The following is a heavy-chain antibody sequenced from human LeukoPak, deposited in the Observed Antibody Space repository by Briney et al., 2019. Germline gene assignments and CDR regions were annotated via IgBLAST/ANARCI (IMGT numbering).Heavy chain of an antibody. D-gene: IGHD6-19*01. CDR2: IYYSGST. Sequence: PSETLSLTCTVSGGSISSYYWSWIRQPPGKGLEWIGYIYYSGSTNYNPSLKSRVTISVDTSKNQFSLKLSSVTAADTAVYYCAREAYSSGQASSAYYYYYYMDVWGKGTTVTISS. V-gene: IGHV4-59*01. CDR1: GGSISSYY. CDR3: AREAYSSGQASSAYYYYYYMDV. J-gene: IGHJ6*03.